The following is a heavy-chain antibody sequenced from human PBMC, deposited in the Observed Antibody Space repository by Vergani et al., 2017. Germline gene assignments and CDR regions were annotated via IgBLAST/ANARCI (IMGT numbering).Heavy chain of an antibody. CDR2: TRNKANSYTT. CDR3: ARLGYCSSTTCRQAFEI. CDR1: GFTFSDHY. D-gene: IGHD2-2*01. V-gene: IGHV3-72*01. Sequence: EVQLVESGGGLVQPGGSLRLSCAASGFTFSDHYMDWVRQAPGKGLEWVGRTRNKANSYTTEYAASVKGRFTISSDDSKNSLYLQMNSLKIEDTAVYYCARLGYCSSTTCRQAFEIWGQGTMVTVSS. J-gene: IGHJ3*02.